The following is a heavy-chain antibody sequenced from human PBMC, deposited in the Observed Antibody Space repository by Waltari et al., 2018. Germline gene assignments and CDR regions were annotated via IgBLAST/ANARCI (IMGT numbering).Heavy chain of an antibody. Sequence: QVQLQESGPGLVRPTEPLSLTCTVSSGSITGGTYFWSWLRQPPGKAREWIGYITYRGYTSYNPSVESRVRISRDASKNHISLKLTSVTAADTAVYYCARDPGYGAGYYYYGMDVWGRGTTVTVSS. CDR2: ITYRGYT. V-gene: IGHV4-30-4*01. D-gene: IGHD3-3*01. CDR3: ARDPGYGAGYYYYGMDV. CDR1: SGSITGGTYF. J-gene: IGHJ6*02.